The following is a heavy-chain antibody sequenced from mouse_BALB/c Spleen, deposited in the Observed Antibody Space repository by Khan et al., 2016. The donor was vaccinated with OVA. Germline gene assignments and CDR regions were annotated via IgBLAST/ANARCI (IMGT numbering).Heavy chain of an antibody. CDR2: INPSNGYT. CDR1: GYTFTSYT. CDR3: VRAGAYYRNDGWFAY. J-gene: IGHJ3*01. V-gene: IGHV1-4*01. D-gene: IGHD2-14*01. Sequence: QVQLQQSGAELARPGASVNMSCKASGYTFTSYTIHWIKLRPGQGLEWIGYINPSNGYTNYNQKFKDKATLTADKSSTTAYMQLSSLTSDDSAVYNCVRAGAYYRNDGWFAYWGQGTLVTVSA.